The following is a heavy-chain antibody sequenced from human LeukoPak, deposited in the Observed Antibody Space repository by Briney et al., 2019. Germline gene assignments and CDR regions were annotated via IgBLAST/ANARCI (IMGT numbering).Heavy chain of an antibody. CDR2: INDRGGYT. D-gene: IGHD6-19*01. J-gene: IGHJ4*02. CDR1: GFTFSTYS. V-gene: IGHV3-23*01. CDR3: AREGDRGIEVADYFDH. Sequence: GGSLRLSCVASGFTFSTYSMAWVRQAPGKGLEWVSVINDRGGYTVYADSVKGRLTISRDNFENTLYLQMNSLRAEDTAVYYCAREGDRGIEVADYFDHCGQGTLVTVSS.